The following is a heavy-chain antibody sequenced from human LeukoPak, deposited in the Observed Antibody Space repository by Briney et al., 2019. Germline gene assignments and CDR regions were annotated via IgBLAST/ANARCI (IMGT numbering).Heavy chain of an antibody. Sequence: KESGPTLVKPTQTLTLTCTFSGFSLSTSGVGVGWIRQPPGKALEWLALIYWNDDKRYSPSLKSRLTITKDTSKNQVVLTMTNMDPVDTATYYCAHRSLKLAGASYYFDYWGQGTLVTVSS. V-gene: IGHV2-5*01. D-gene: IGHD1-1*01. J-gene: IGHJ4*02. CDR3: AHRSLKLAGASYYFDY. CDR1: GFSLSTSGVG. CDR2: IYWNDDK.